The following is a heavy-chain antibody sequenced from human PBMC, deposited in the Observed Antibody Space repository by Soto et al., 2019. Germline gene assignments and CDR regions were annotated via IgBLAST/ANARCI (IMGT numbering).Heavy chain of an antibody. CDR2: ISSSSGTI. D-gene: IGHD6-19*01. CDR3: ARDRRAVGYYYYGLEG. Sequence: PGGSLILSCASSGFTFSSYSMNWVRQAPGKGLEWVSYISSSSGTIYYADSVKGRFTISRDNAKNSLYLQMNSLRDEDTAVYYCARDRRAVGYYYYGLEGWGQGTTVTVYS. CDR1: GFTFSSYS. J-gene: IGHJ6*02. V-gene: IGHV3-48*02.